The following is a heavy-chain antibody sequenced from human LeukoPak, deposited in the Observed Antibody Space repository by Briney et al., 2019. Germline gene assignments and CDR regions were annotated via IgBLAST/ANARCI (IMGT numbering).Heavy chain of an antibody. D-gene: IGHD3-22*01. CDR2: VYYSGSS. CDR1: GGSVSNYY. V-gene: IGHV4-59*02. Sequence: SETLSLTCGVSGGSVSNYYWSWIRQPPGKGLEWIGCVYYSGSSNYTPSLKSRVTISVDTSKNQFSLKLSSVTAADTAVYYCARDRGDYYDSSGSDWYFDLWGRGTLVTVSS. J-gene: IGHJ2*01. CDR3: ARDRGDYYDSSGSDWYFDL.